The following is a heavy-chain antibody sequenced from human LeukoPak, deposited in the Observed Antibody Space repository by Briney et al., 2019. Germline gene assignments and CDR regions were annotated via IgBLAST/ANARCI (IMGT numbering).Heavy chain of an antibody. Sequence: SVKVSCKASGGTFSSYAISWVRQAPGQGLEWMGGIIPILGIANYAQKFQGRVTVTADKSTSTAYMELSSLRSEVTAVYYCAREGGCGDPCYYYYYGMDVWGQGTTVTVSS. CDR3: AREGGCGDPCYYYYYGMDV. CDR2: IIPILGIA. CDR1: GGTFSSYA. D-gene: IGHD2-21*01. J-gene: IGHJ6*02. V-gene: IGHV1-69*10.